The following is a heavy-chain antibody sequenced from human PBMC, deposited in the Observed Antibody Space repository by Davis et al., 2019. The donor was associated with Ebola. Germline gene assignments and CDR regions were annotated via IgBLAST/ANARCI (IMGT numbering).Heavy chain of an antibody. CDR2: ISWNSGTI. CDR3: ARVNALTGYSQFDS. CDR1: GFTFDDHA. Sequence: GGSLRLSCAVSGFTFDDHAMHWVRQAPGKGLEWVSFISWNSGTIEYADSVKGRFTVSRDNAKNSLYLQMNSLRAEDTAFYHCARVNALTGYSQFDSWGQGTLVTVSS. J-gene: IGHJ5*01. D-gene: IGHD3-9*01. V-gene: IGHV3-9*01.